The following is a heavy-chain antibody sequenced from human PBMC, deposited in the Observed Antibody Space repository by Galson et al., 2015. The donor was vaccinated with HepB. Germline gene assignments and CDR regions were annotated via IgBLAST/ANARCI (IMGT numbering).Heavy chain of an antibody. Sequence: QSGAEVKKPGESLKISCKGSGYSFTSYWIGWVRQMPGKGLEWMGRIDPSDSYTNYSPSFQGHVTISADKSISTAYLQWSSLKASDTAMYYCASMVVHPQVDYGMDVWGQGTTVTVSS. CDR2: IDPSDSYT. D-gene: IGHD3-22*01. CDR3: ASMVVHPQVDYGMDV. V-gene: IGHV5-10-1*01. J-gene: IGHJ6*02. CDR1: GYSFTSYW.